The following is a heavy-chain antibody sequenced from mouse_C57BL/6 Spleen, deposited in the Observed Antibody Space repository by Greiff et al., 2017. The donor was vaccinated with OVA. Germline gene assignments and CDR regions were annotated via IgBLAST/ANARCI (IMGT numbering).Heavy chain of an antibody. J-gene: IGHJ2*01. Sequence: VQLQQSGPELVKPGASVKIPCKASGYTFTDYNMDWVKQSHGKSLEWIGDINPNNGGTIYNQKFKGKATLTVDKSSSTAYMELRSLTSEDTAVYYCARQRRRGVDYYGSSYYFDYWGQGTTLTVSS. D-gene: IGHD1-1*01. CDR3: ARQRRRGVDYYGSSYYFDY. CDR1: GYTFTDYN. V-gene: IGHV1-18*01. CDR2: INPNNGGT.